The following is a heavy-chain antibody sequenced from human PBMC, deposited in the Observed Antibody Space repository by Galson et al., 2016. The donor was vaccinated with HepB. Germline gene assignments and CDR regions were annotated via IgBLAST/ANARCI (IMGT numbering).Heavy chain of an antibody. D-gene: IGHD6-19*01. CDR1: GFTFSTYG. J-gene: IGHJ4*02. Sequence: SLRLSCAASGFTFSTYGMHWVRQAPGKGLECVAVIWYDGSKKYYADSVKGRFTISRDNSNNTLYLQMNSLRAEDTAVYYCARDRGTGWIFDYWGQGSLVTVSS. CDR3: ARDRGTGWIFDY. V-gene: IGHV3-33*01. CDR2: IWYDGSKK.